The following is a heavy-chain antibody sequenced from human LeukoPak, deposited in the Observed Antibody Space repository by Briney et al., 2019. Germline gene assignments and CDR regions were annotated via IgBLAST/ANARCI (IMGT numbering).Heavy chain of an antibody. V-gene: IGHV4-4*07. CDR1: VGSISSYS. D-gene: IGHD3-10*01. Sequence: SETLSLTCTVSVGSISSYSWSWIRQPAGKGLEWIGRIYTSGSTNYNPSLKSRVTMSVDTSKNQFSLRLSSVTAADTAVYYCARDRYGSGSYYKSWFDPWGQGTLVTVSS. CDR3: ARDRYGSGSYYKSWFDP. J-gene: IGHJ5*02. CDR2: IYTSGST.